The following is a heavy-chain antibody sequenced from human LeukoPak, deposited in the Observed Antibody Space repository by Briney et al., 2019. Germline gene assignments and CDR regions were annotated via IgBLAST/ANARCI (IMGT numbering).Heavy chain of an antibody. CDR2: INHSGST. V-gene: IGHV4-34*01. J-gene: IGHJ6*03. D-gene: IGHD6-13*01. CDR1: GGSFSGYY. Sequence: PSETLSLTCAVSGGSFSGYYWSWIPRPPGKGLGWSGEINHSGSTTYNPPPKSRVTISEDTSKNQFSQTLSSVPAADTAVYYCARGSAAAGTRYGYYYYMDVWGKGTTVTVSS. CDR3: ARGSAAAGTRYGYYYYMDV.